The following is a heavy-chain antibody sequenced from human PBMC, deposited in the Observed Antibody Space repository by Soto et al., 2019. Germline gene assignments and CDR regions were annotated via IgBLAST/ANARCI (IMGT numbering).Heavy chain of an antibody. J-gene: IGHJ4*02. CDR2: IYYSGST. CDR1: NESLSSNY. V-gene: IGHV4-59*01. Sequence: SETLSLTCTVSNESLSSNYWSWIRQSPGKGPERIGNIYYSGSTNYNPSLKSRFTMSVDTSKNQFTLKLSSVTAADTGVYFCARSFMVPVDFFDYWGQGTPGTVSS. CDR3: ARSFMVPVDFFDY. D-gene: IGHD3-10*01.